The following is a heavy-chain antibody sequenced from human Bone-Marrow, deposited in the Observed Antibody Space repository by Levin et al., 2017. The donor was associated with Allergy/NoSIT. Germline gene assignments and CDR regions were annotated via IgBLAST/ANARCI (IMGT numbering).Heavy chain of an antibody. CDR1: GGSISSGGYY. Sequence: SQTLSLTCTVSGGSISSGGYYWSWIRQHPGKGLEWIGYIYYSGSTYYNPSLKSRVTISVDTSKNQFSLKLSSVTAADTAVYYCAREKAQQGRGFGVSFVRFDPWGQGTLVTVSS. CDR3: AREKAQQGRGFGVSFVRFDP. CDR2: IYYSGST. J-gene: IGHJ5*02. V-gene: IGHV4-31*03. D-gene: IGHD3-10*01.